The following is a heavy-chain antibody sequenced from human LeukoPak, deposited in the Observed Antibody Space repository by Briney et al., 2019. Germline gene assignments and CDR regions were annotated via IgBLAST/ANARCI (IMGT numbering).Heavy chain of an antibody. Sequence: ASVKVSCKASGYTFTSYAMHWVRQAPGQRLEWMGWINAGNGNTKYSQKFQGRVTITRDTSASTDYMELSSLRSEDTAVYYCARVVPAAQEKTRGAFDIWGQGTMVTVSS. CDR2: INAGNGNT. D-gene: IGHD2-2*01. J-gene: IGHJ3*02. CDR1: GYTFTSYA. CDR3: ARVVPAAQEKTRGAFDI. V-gene: IGHV1-3*01.